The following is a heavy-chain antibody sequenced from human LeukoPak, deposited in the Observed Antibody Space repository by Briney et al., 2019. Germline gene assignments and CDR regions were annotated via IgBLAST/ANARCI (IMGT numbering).Heavy chain of an antibody. Sequence: KPSETLSLTCAVYGGSFSGYYWSWIRQPPGKGLEWIGEINHSGSTNYNPSLKSRVTISVDTSKNQFSLKLSSVTAADTAVYYCARDGASTSVDYWGQGTLVTVSS. V-gene: IGHV4-34*01. J-gene: IGHJ4*02. CDR3: ARDGASTSVDY. CDR2: INHSGST. CDR1: GGSFSGYY. D-gene: IGHD5/OR15-5a*01.